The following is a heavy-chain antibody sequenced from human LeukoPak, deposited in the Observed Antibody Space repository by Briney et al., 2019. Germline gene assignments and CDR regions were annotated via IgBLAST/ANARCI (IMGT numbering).Heavy chain of an antibody. J-gene: IGHJ4*02. CDR3: EIYTGYDSF. CDR1: GYTFTGYY. CDR2: MSPDSGYT. Sequence: ASVEVSCKASGYTFTGYYMHWVRQATGQGLEWMGWMSPDSGYTGYAQTFQGRVSLTRNTSVSTAFMELSSLRSEDTAVYYCEIYTGYDSFWGQGTLVTVSS. V-gene: IGHV1-8*02. D-gene: IGHD5-12*01.